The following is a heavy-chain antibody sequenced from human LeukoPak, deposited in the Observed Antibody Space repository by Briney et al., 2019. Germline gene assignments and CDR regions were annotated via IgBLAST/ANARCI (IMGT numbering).Heavy chain of an antibody. CDR1: GGTFTSYA. CDR3: ARLCHLDWVRAHDAFDI. J-gene: IGHJ3*02. Sequence: ASVKVSCKVSGGTFTSYAISWVRQAPGQGLEWMGGIIPIFGTANYAQKFQGGVTITAAESTSTAYLELSSLRSEDTAVYYCARLCHLDWVRAHDAFDIWGQGTMVTVSS. V-gene: IGHV1-69*01. D-gene: IGHD3-9*01. CDR2: IIPIFGTA.